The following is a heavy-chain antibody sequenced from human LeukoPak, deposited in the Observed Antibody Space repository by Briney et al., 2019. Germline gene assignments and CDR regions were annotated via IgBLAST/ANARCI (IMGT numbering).Heavy chain of an antibody. CDR3: XXXXXXYYDSNPIDY. D-gene: IGHD3-22*01. Sequence: GGSLRLSCAASGFTFSSYAMSWVRQAPGKGLEWVSAISGSGGSTYYADSVKGRFTISRDNSKNTLYLQMNSLRAEDTAVYYXXXXXXXYYDSNPIDYWGQGTLVTVSS. J-gene: IGHJ4*02. CDR1: GFTFSSYA. CDR2: ISGSGGST. V-gene: IGHV3-23*01.